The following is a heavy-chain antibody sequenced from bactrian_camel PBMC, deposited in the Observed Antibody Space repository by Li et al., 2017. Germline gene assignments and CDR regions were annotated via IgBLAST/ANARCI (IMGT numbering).Heavy chain of an antibody. Sequence: HVQLVESGGGSVQSGGSLRLSCQVSGYAYRDCNMAWYRQAPGKERELVSAIMSGGPPYYIDSVKGRFTISRDNAKNTLFLQMNTLESEDTALYYCSTASSAYGSVFGFWGQGTQVTVS. CDR3: STASSAYGSVFGF. V-gene: IGHV3S55*01. D-gene: IGHD3*01. J-gene: IGHJ6*01. CDR2: IMSGGPP. CDR1: GYAYRDCN.